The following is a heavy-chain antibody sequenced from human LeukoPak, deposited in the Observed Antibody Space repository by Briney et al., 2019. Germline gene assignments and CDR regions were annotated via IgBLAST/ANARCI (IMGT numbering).Heavy chain of an antibody. D-gene: IGHD5-24*01. Sequence: GGSLRLSCAASGFTFSTYAMNWVRQAPGKGLEWVSSLSGSGANTYHTDSVKGRFAISRDNSKHTLYLQMNSLRAEDTAVYFCAKGRGDGYNYPLLFDYWGQGTLVTVSS. CDR2: LSGSGANT. CDR3: AKGRGDGYNYPLLFDY. J-gene: IGHJ4*02. V-gene: IGHV3-23*01. CDR1: GFTFSTYA.